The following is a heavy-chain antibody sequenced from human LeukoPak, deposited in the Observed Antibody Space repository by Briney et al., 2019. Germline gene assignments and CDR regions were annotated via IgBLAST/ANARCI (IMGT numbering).Heavy chain of an antibody. D-gene: IGHD3-3*01. CDR1: GGSISSYY. Sequence: SETLSLTCTVSGGSISSYYWSWIRQPAGKGLEWIGRIYSSASTNYNPSLKGRVTMSVDTSKNQISLKLSSVTAADTAVYYCAREDTIFGVVNPWGQGTLVTVSS. V-gene: IGHV4-4*07. CDR3: AREDTIFGVVNP. CDR2: IYSSAST. J-gene: IGHJ5*02.